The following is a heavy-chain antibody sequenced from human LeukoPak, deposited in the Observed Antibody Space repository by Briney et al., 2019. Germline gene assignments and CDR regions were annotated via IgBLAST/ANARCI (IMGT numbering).Heavy chain of an antibody. CDR3: ARGNGDSSIWQRGYYFDY. CDR2: ISSSGSTI. J-gene: IGHJ4*02. D-gene: IGHD6-13*01. V-gene: IGHV3-11*04. CDR1: GFTFSDYY. Sequence: PGGSLRLSCAASGFTFSDYYMSWIRQAPGKGLEWVSYISSSGSTIYYADSVKGRFTISRDNAKNSLYLQMNSLRAEDTAVYYCARGNGDSSIWQRGYYFDYWGQGTLVTVSS.